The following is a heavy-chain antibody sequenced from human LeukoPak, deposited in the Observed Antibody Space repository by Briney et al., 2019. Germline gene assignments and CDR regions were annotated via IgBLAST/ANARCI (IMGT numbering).Heavy chain of an antibody. CDR2: IYTSGST. Sequence: SETLSLTCTVSGGSISSGSYYWSWIRQPAGKGLEWIGRIYTSGSTNYNPSLKSRVTISVDTSTNQFSLKLSSVTAADTAVYYCARAGYRYTVLFDYWGQGTLVTVSS. CDR3: ARAGYRYTVLFDY. V-gene: IGHV4-61*02. CDR1: GGSISSGSYY. J-gene: IGHJ4*02. D-gene: IGHD3-16*02.